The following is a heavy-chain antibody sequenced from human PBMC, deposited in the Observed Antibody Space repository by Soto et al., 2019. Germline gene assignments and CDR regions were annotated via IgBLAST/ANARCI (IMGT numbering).Heavy chain of an antibody. J-gene: IGHJ4*02. Sequence: QVQLVESGGGVVQPGRSLRLSCAASGFSFRYYGMHWVRQAPGKGLEWVALISYDGSDEYYADSVKGRFTISRDNSNNQLYLQMNSPKSEDTAVYYCAKDRRDYGGKAFDSGCQGTVVTVSS. CDR1: GFSFRYYG. CDR2: ISYDGSDE. D-gene: IGHD4-17*01. CDR3: AKDRRDYGGKAFDS. V-gene: IGHV3-30*18.